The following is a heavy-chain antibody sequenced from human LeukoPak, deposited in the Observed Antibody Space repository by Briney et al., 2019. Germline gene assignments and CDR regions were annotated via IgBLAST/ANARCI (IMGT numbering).Heavy chain of an antibody. D-gene: IGHD6-6*01. V-gene: IGHV4-39*07. Sequence: SETLSLTCTVSGGSISSSSYYWGWIRQPPGKGLEWIGSIYYTGRTYSTPSLKSRVTISVDTPKNQFSLKLSSVTAADTAVYYCARAGKGQLAHDAFDIWGQGTMVTVSS. CDR3: ARAGKGQLAHDAFDI. J-gene: IGHJ3*02. CDR1: GGSISSSSYY. CDR2: IYYTGRT.